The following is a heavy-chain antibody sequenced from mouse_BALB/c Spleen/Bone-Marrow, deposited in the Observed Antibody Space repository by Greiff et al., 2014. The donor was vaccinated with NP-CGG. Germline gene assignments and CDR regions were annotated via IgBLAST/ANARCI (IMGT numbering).Heavy chain of an antibody. Sequence: EVKLMESGGGLVQPGGSLKLSCATSGFTLSDYYMSWVRQTPEKRLEWVAYITKGGGSTYYPDIVKGRCTISRDSAKNTLYLQMSRLKSEDTAMYYWARQRADAMDDWGQGTTVTVSS. CDR1: GFTLSDYY. CDR2: ITKGGGST. J-gene: IGHJ4*01. V-gene: IGHV5-12*02. D-gene: IGHD3-1*01. CDR3: ARQRADAMDD.